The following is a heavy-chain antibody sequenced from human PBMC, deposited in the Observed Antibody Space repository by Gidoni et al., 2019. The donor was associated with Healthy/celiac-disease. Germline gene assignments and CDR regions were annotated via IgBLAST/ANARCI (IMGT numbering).Heavy chain of an antibody. CDR3: ARLTSVWYYYYYYMDV. CDR2: MNPNSGNT. Sequence: QVQLVQSGAEVKKPGASVKVSCKPSGYTFTSYDINWVRQATGQGLEWMGWMNPNSGNTGYAQKFQGRVTMTRNTSISTAYMELSSLRSEDTAVYYCARLTSVWYYYYYYMDVWGKGTTVTVSS. D-gene: IGHD3-9*01. J-gene: IGHJ6*03. CDR1: GYTFTSYD. V-gene: IGHV1-8*01.